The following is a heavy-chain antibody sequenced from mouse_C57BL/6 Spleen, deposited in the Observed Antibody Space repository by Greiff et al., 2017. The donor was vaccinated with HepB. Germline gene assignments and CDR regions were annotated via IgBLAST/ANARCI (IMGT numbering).Heavy chain of an antibody. CDR3: ARPVLDYDLGDY. CDR2: IDPNSGGT. CDR1: GYTFTSYW. V-gene: IGHV1-72*01. Sequence: QVQLKQPGAELVKPGASVKLSCKASGYTFTSYWMHWVKQRPGRGLEWIGRIDPNSGGTKYNEKFKSKATLTVDKPSSTAYMQLSSLTSEDSAVYYCARPVLDYDLGDYWGQGTTLTVSS. J-gene: IGHJ2*01. D-gene: IGHD2-4*01.